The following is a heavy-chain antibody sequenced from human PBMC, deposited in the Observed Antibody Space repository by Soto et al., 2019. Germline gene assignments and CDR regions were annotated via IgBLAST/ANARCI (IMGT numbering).Heavy chain of an antibody. Sequence: ASVKVSCKASGYTFTGYYMHWVRQAPGQGLEWMGWINPNSGGTNYAQKFQGWVTMTRDTSISTAYMELSRLRSDDTAVYYCAREGNCTNGVCYEPFDYWGQVTLVTVSS. CDR3: AREGNCTNGVCYEPFDY. CDR1: GYTFTGYY. D-gene: IGHD2-8*01. V-gene: IGHV1-2*04. J-gene: IGHJ4*02. CDR2: INPNSGGT.